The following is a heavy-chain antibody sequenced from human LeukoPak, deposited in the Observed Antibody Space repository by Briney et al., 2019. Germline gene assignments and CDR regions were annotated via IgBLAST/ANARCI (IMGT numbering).Heavy chain of an antibody. CDR3: ARAGNYRFDY. Sequence: GGSLRLSCAASGFTFSNYSMNWVRQAPGKGLEWVSFISSSSSYIYYADSVKGRFTISRDNAKNSLYLQMNSLRAEDTAVYYCARAGNYRFDYWGQGTLVTVSS. D-gene: IGHD1-7*01. V-gene: IGHV3-21*01. J-gene: IGHJ4*02. CDR1: GFTFSNYS. CDR2: ISSSSSYI.